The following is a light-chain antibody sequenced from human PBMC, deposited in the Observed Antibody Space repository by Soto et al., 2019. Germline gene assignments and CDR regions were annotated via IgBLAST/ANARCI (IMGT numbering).Light chain of an antibody. J-gene: IGKJ4*01. V-gene: IGKV1-5*03. Sequence: DIQMTQSPSTLSASVGDRVTITCRASQNINRWLAWYQQRPGKAPNLLIHKASTLEAGVPSRFSGSASGTEFTLTISSLQPADFAAYVCLQYKVYPLTFGGGTKVEIK. CDR2: KAS. CDR3: LQYKVYPLT. CDR1: QNINRW.